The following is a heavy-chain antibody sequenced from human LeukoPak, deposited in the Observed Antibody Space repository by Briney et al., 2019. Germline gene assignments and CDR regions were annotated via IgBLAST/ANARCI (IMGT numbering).Heavy chain of an antibody. D-gene: IGHD3-22*01. CDR1: WASFNSDDQY. Sequence: SETLSLTCTVSWASFNSDDQYWSWVRQSPGRGLEGIGSIHPSGMLYNNPSLESRVTKSRDTSKNQFSLNLNSVTAGDTAVYFCSRGLDSRKLGYWGQGILVTVSS. CDR2: IHPSGML. V-gene: IGHV4-31*03. J-gene: IGHJ4*02. CDR3: SRGLDSRKLGY.